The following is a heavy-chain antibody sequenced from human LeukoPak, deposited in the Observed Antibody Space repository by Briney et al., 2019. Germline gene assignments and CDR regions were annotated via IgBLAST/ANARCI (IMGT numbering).Heavy chain of an antibody. D-gene: IGHD2-2*03. V-gene: IGHV1-2*02. J-gene: IGHJ5*02. Sequence: ASVKVSCKACGYTFTCYYIHWVRQAPAQGLEWMGWINTNSGGTNYAQKFQGRVTMTSDTSISTAYMELSRMRSDDTAVYYCARDLDIVANWFDPWGQGTLVTVSS. CDR3: ARDLDIVANWFDP. CDR2: INTNSGGT. CDR1: GYTFTCYY.